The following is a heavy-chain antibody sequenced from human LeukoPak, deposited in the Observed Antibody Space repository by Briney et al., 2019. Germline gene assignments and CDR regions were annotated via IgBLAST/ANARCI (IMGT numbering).Heavy chain of an antibody. Sequence: SETLSLTCSVYGGSVTGYYWSWIRQPPGKGLEWIGEINHSGTTNYNPSLKSRVTMSLDTSKNQFSLRLNSVTAADTAVYYCARVPLRFLEPFDYWGQGTLVTVSS. CDR2: INHSGTT. CDR3: ARVPLRFLEPFDY. J-gene: IGHJ4*02. D-gene: IGHD3-3*01. V-gene: IGHV4-34*01. CDR1: GGSVTGYY.